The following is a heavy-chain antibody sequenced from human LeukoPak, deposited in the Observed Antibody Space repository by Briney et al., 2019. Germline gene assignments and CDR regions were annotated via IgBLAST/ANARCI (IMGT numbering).Heavy chain of an antibody. J-gene: IGHJ4*02. CDR3: ARATYYYDSGGYYVFYFDN. CDR2: IYSGGST. D-gene: IGHD3-22*01. V-gene: IGHV3-53*01. CDR1: GFSVSSNY. Sequence: PGGSLRLSCAASGFSVSSNYMSWVRQAPGKGLEWVSVIYSGGSTYYADSVKGRFTISRDNSKNTLYLQMNSLRAEDTAVYYCARATYYYDSGGYYVFYFDNWGQGTLVTVSS.